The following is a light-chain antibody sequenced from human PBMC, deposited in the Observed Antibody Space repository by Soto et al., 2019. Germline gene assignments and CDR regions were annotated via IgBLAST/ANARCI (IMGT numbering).Light chain of an antibody. Sequence: QSVLTQPPSVSGAPGQRVTLSCTWSSSNIGAGYDVHWYQQLPGTAPKLLIYGNSNRPSGVPDRFSGSKSGTSASLAITGLEAEDEVVYYGQSYASGLSGYVVFGGGTELTVL. V-gene: IGLV1-40*01. CDR1: SSNIGAGYD. CDR2: GNS. J-gene: IGLJ3*02. CDR3: QSYASGLSGYVV.